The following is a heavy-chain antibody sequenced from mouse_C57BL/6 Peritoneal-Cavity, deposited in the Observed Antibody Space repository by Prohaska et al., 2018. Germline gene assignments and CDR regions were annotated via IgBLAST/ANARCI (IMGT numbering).Heavy chain of an antibody. Sequence: EVQLLETGGGLVQPGGSRGLSCEGSGFTFSGFWMSWVRQTPGKTLEWIGDINSDGSAINYAPSIKDRFTIFRDNDKSTLYLQMSNVRSEDTATYYCMRYGNYWYLYVGLTRTTVAVSS. CDR1: GFTFSGFW. CDR2: INSDGSAI. V-gene: IGHV11-2*01. D-gene: IGHD2-1*01. CDR3: MRYGNYWYLYV. J-gene: IGHJ1*03.